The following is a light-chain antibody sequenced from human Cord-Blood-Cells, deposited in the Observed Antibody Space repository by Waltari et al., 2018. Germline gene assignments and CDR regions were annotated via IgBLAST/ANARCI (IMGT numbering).Light chain of an antibody. CDR3: QQYNS. V-gene: IGKV1-5*01. Sequence: DIQMTQSPSTLSASVGDRLTITCRASQSISSWLAWYQQKPGKAPKLLIYDASSLESGVPSRFSGSGSGTEFTLTISSLQPDDFATYYCQQYNSFGQGTKLEIK. CDR2: DAS. J-gene: IGKJ2*01. CDR1: QSISSW.